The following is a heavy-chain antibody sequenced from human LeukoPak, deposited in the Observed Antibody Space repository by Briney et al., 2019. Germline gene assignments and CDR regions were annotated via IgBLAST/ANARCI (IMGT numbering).Heavy chain of an antibody. D-gene: IGHD4-11*01. CDR1: GGSFSGYY. Sequence: ETLSLTCAVYGGSFSGYYWSWVRQAPGKGLEWVANIKQDGSEKYYVDSVKGRFTISRDNAKNSLYLQMNSLRAEDTAVYYCARDRSLVWTPNDYLSYWGQGTLVTVSS. CDR2: IKQDGSEK. CDR3: ARDRSLVWTPNDYLSY. V-gene: IGHV3-7*01. J-gene: IGHJ4*02.